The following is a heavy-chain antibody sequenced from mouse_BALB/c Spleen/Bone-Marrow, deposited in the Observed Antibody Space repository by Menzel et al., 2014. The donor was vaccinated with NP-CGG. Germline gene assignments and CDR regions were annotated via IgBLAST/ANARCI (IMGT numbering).Heavy chain of an antibody. V-gene: IGHV4-1*02. CDR1: GFDFSRYW. CDR3: ARLGYYGGFAY. CDR2: INPDSRTI. J-gene: IGHJ3*01. D-gene: IGHD1-1*01. Sequence: EVKVIESGGGLVQPGGSLKLSCAASGFDFSRYWMSWVRQAPGKGLEWIGEINPDSRTINYTPSLKDKFIISRDNAKNTLNLQVSKVRSEGTALYYCARLGYYGGFAYWGQGTLVTVSA.